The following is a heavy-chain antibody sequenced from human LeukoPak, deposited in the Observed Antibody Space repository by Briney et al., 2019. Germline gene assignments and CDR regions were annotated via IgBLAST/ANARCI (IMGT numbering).Heavy chain of an antibody. J-gene: IGHJ4*02. CDR3: VRENHGSFDY. CDR1: GFSFSTYY. V-gene: IGHV3-21*01. Sequence: AGGSLRLSCAASGFSFSTYYVNWVRQAPGKGLEWVACISSGSTYIFHADSVRGRFAVSRDNAKNSLYLQMNSLRADDTAVYYCVRENHGSFDYWGRGSLVTVSS. CDR2: ISSGSTYI. D-gene: IGHD1-14*01.